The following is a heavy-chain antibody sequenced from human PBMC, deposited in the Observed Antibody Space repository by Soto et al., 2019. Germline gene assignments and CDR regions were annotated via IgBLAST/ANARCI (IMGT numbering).Heavy chain of an antibody. J-gene: IGHJ4*02. CDR2: IYYSGSA. Sequence: SETLSLTCTVSGGSIILGGYYWSWIRQHPGKGLEWIGYIYYSGSAYYNPSLKSRVTISVDTSKNQFSLKLSSVTAADTAVYYCARGSYYFDFWGQGTLVTVSS. CDR3: ARGSYYFDF. V-gene: IGHV4-31*03. CDR1: GGSIILGGYY.